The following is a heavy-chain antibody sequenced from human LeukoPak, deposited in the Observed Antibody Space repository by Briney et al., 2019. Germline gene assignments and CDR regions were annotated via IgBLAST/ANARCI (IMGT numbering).Heavy chain of an antibody. V-gene: IGHV4-39*07. CDR1: GGSISSSSYY. CDR2: IYYSGST. D-gene: IGHD1-26*01. J-gene: IGHJ2*01. CDR3: ASYSGSYAQWYFDL. Sequence: PSETLSLTCTVSGGSISSSSYYWGWIRQPPGKGLEWIGSIYYSGSTYYNPSLKSRVTISVDTSKNQFSLKLSSVTAADTAVYYCASYSGSYAQWYFDLWGRGTLVTVSS.